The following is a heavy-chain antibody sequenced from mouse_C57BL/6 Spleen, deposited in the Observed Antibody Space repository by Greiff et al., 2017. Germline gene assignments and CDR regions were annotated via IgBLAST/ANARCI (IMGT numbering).Heavy chain of an antibody. CDR2: ISDGGSYT. Sequence: EVKVEESGGGLVKPGGSLKLSCAASGFTFSSYAMSWVRQTPEKRLEWVATISDGGSYTYYPDNVKGRFTISRDNAKNNLYLQMSHMKSEDTAMYYCARWGYGYQFAYWGQGTLVTVSA. D-gene: IGHD2-2*01. CDR1: GFTFSSYA. J-gene: IGHJ3*01. CDR3: ARWGYGYQFAY. V-gene: IGHV5-4*03.